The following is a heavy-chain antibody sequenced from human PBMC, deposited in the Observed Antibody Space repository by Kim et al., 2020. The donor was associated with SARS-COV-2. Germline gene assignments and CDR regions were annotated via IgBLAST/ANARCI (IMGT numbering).Heavy chain of an antibody. Sequence: GGSLRLSCAASGFTVSKYWMHWVRQVPGEGLVWVSRSNEDGSITNYADSVRGRFTISRDNARSTLYLQMNSLGAEDTALYYCARDLSGSDDLWGQGTLVT. V-gene: IGHV3-74*01. D-gene: IGHD5-12*01. CDR1: GFTVSKYW. CDR2: SNEDGSIT. CDR3: ARDLSGSDDL. J-gene: IGHJ5*02.